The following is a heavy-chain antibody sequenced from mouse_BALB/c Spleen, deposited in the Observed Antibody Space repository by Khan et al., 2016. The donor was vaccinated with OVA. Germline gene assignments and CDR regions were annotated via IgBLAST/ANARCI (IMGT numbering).Heavy chain of an antibody. CDR1: GYTFINYW. D-gene: IGHD1-1*01. V-gene: IGHV1-7*01. J-gene: IGHJ2*01. CDR2: INPSTAYT. CDR3: ARRGLRWDFDY. Sequence: VQLQESGAELAKPGASVKMSCKASGYTFINYWILWVKQRPGQGLEWIGYINPSTAYTEYNQNFKDKATLTADKSSSTAYMQPSSLTSEDSAVYYCARRGLRWDFDYWGQGTTLTVSS.